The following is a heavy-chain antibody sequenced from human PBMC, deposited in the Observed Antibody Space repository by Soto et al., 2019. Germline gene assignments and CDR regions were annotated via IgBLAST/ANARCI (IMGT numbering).Heavy chain of an antibody. CDR2: IWYDGSNK. J-gene: IGHJ6*02. V-gene: IGHV3-33*01. CDR3: ARDLVVATIPQKTAHDYGDYVSKYGYYYYGMDV. D-gene: IGHD4-17*01. CDR1: GFTFSSYG. Sequence: GGSLRLSCAASGFTFSSYGMHWVRQAPGKGLEWVAVIWYDGSNKYYADSVKGRFTISRDNSKNTLYLQMNSLRAEDTAVYYCARDLVVATIPQKTAHDYGDYVSKYGYYYYGMDVWGQGTTVTVSS.